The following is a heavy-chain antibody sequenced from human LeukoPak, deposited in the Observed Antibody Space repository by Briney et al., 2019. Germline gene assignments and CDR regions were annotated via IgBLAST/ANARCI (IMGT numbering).Heavy chain of an antibody. J-gene: IGHJ6*02. D-gene: IGHD3-10*01. V-gene: IGHV3-7*01. CDR2: IKQDGSEK. Sequence: GGSLRLSCAASGFTFSSYWMSWVRQAPGKGLEWVANIKQDGSEKYYVDSVKGRFTISRDNAKNSLYLQMNSLRAEDTAVYYCARDTTQLDYYGSGSYYNDPPEYYYYYYGMDVWGQGTTVTVSS. CDR3: ARDTTQLDYYGSGSYYNDPPEYYYYYYGMDV. CDR1: GFTFSSYW.